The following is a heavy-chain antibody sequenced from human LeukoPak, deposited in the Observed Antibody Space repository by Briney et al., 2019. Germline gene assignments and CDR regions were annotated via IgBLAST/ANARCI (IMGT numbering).Heavy chain of an antibody. J-gene: IGHJ4*02. CDR1: GFTFSSYA. CDR3: AKVETAAAATVRGFDY. V-gene: IGHV3-23*01. D-gene: IGHD6-13*01. Sequence: GSLRLSCAASGFTFSSYAMSWVRQAPGKGLEWVSSIGGSGGSTYYADSVKGRFTISRDNSKNTLYLQMNSLRAEDTAVYYCAKVETAAAATVRGFDYWGQGTLVTVSS. CDR2: IGGSGGST.